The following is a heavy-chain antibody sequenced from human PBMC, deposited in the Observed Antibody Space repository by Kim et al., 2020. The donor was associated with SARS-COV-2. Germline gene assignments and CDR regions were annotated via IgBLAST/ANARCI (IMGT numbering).Heavy chain of an antibody. V-gene: IGHV3-74*01. Sequence: DSVKGRLTISRDNAKNTLYLQMNSLRAEDTAVYYCARDGYFDWLLYHYYGMDVWGQGTTVTVSS. J-gene: IGHJ6*02. CDR3: ARDGYFDWLLYHYYGMDV. D-gene: IGHD3-9*01.